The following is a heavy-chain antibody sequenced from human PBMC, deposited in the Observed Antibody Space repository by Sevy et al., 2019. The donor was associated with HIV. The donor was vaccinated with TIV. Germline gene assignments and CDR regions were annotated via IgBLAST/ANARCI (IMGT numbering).Heavy chain of an antibody. CDR3: VRDGWNY. CDR1: GFTFSTST. J-gene: IGHJ4*02. D-gene: IGHD2-15*01. CDR2: MTSSGSYI. V-gene: IGHV3-21*01. Sequence: GGSLSLSCAASGFTFSTSTMNWVRQAPGKGLEWVSLMTSSGSYILYADSVKGRFTISRDNAKNSVFLQMNSLRVEDTAVYYCVRDGWNYWGQGTLVTVSS.